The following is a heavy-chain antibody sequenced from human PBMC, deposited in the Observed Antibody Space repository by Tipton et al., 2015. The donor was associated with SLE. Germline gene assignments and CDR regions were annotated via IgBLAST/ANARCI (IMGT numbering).Heavy chain of an antibody. D-gene: IGHD5-24*01. CDR3: VRLELPATKADY. V-gene: IGHV4-39*07. CDR1: DYSISSTSFF. CDR2: IYNSRDT. Sequence: TLSLTCTVSDYSISSTSFFWEWIRQPPGKGLEWIGTIYNSRDTFHNPSLESRVTISIDTSKNQFSLQLSSVTAADTAVYYCVRLELPATKADYWGPGTLVTVSP. J-gene: IGHJ4*02.